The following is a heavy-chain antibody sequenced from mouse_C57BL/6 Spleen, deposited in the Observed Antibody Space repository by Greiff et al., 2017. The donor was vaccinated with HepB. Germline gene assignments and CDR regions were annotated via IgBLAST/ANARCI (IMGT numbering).Heavy chain of an antibody. CDR1: GFNIKDYY. D-gene: IGHD4-1*01. CDR2: IDPEDGET. J-gene: IGHJ2*01. CDR3: ARGGDDGLGRGY. Sequence: VQLQQSGAELVKPGASVKLSCTASGFNIKDYYMHWVKQRTEQGLEWIGRIDPEDGETKYATKFQGKATITADPSSNTAYLQLSSLTSEDTAVYYCARGGDDGLGRGYWGQGTTLTVSS. V-gene: IGHV14-2*01.